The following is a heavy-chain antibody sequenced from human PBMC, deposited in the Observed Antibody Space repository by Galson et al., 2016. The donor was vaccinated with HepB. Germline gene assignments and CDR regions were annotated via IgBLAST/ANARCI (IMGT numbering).Heavy chain of an antibody. J-gene: IGHJ6*02. CDR2: IRSKANSYAT. D-gene: IGHD3-16*01. CDR1: GFMFSGSA. V-gene: IGHV3-73*01. CDR3: TSSAYSDYIYYSGMDV. Sequence: SLRLSCAASGFMFSGSAMHWVRQASGKGLEWVGRIRSKANSYATVYAASVKGRFTISRDDSKNTAYLQMNSLKTVDTAVYYCTSSAYSDYIYYSGMDVWGQGTTVTVSS.